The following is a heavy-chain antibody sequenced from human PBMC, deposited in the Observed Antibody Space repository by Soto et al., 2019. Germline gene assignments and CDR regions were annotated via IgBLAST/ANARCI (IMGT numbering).Heavy chain of an antibody. CDR3: ARDPTQYCSSTSCHGEYFQH. Sequence: QVQLVQSGAEVKKPGSSVKVSCKASGGTFSSYAISWVRQAPGQWLEWMGGIIPIFGTANYAQKLQGRVKSTAEESRRTAYMERSSLRSEDTAVYYCARDPTQYCSSTSCHGEYFQHWGQGTLVTVSS. V-gene: IGHV1-69*01. CDR2: IIPIFGTA. CDR1: GGTFSSYA. D-gene: IGHD2-2*01. J-gene: IGHJ1*01.